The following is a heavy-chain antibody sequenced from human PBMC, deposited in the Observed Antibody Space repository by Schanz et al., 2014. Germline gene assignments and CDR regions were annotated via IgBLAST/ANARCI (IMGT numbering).Heavy chain of an antibody. V-gene: IGHV1-18*01. CDR2: ISVYTGNT. CDR1: GYTFTSYG. CDR3: ARGIGGYGANNYFDY. D-gene: IGHD5-12*01. Sequence: QVQLVQSGAEVKKPGASVKVSCKASGYTFTSYGISWVRQAPGQGLEWVGWISVYTGNTKYGQKVQGRVTMTADTSTNTAYMELRSLRSDDTAVYYCARGIGGYGANNYFDYWGQGTLVTVSS. J-gene: IGHJ4*02.